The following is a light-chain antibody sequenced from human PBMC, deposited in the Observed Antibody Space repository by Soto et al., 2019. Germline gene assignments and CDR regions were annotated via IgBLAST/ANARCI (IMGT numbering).Light chain of an antibody. CDR2: DVS. Sequence: QSVLTQPASVSGSPGQAITISCSGTSSDVGAFNYVSWYQQHPGKAPKLMIYDVSNRPSGVSNRFSGSKSGNTASLTISGLRAEDEADYYCGSWDSSLSAYVFGTGTRSPS. CDR3: GSWDSSLSAYV. CDR1: SSDVGAFNY. J-gene: IGLJ1*01. V-gene: IGLV2-14*03.